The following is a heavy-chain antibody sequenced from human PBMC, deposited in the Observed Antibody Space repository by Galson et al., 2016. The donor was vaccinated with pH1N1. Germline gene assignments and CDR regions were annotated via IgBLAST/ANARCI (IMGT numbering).Heavy chain of an antibody. CDR3: TRENHHKFDY. V-gene: IGHV3-72*01. Sequence: SLRLSCAASGFTFSGFYMDWVRQAPGKGLEWVGRITKRPEGYSTQDATSVKGRFIISRDDSKGLLYLQMNSLKTEDTAVYYCTRENHHKFDYWGQGTLVPVSS. D-gene: IGHD1-14*01. CDR2: ITKRPEGYST. CDR1: GFTFSGFY. J-gene: IGHJ4*02.